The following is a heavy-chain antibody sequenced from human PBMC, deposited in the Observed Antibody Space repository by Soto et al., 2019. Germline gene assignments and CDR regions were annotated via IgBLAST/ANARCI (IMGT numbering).Heavy chain of an antibody. CDR3: EIDYGDYFLSTAHY. D-gene: IGHD4-17*01. V-gene: IGHV1-18*01. CDR2: ISANNGNT. J-gene: IGHJ4*02. Sequence: QVQLVQSGAEVKKPGASVKVSCKASGYTFTSYGLSWVRQAPGQGLEWMGWISANNGNTHYAQKLQGRVTMTTCTSTSTAYMELRSLRSDDTAVYYCEIDYGDYFLSTAHYWGQGPLVTVSS. CDR1: GYTFTSYG.